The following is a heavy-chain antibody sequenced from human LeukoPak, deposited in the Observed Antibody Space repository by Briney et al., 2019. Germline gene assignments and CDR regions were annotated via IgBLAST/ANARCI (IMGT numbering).Heavy chain of an antibody. CDR1: GGSISSGDYY. V-gene: IGHV4-30-4*08. Sequence: SETLSLTCTVYGGSISSGDYYWSWIRQPPGKGLEWIGYIYYSGSTYYSPSLKGRVTISVDTSKNQFSLKLSSVTAADTAVYYCARFELADAFDIWGQGTMVTVSS. CDR2: IYYSGST. CDR3: ARFELADAFDI. D-gene: IGHD6-13*01. J-gene: IGHJ3*02.